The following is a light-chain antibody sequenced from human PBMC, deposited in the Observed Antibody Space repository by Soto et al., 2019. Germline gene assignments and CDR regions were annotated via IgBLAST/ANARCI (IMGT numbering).Light chain of an antibody. Sequence: DIQVAQSPSTLSASVGDRVTITCRASQSISTWLVWYQHKPGTAPKLLIYKASTLDRGVSSRFNGSGSETEFTLTISSLQPEDSATYYCQQYSSYSALLFGQGTKVEI. CDR3: QQYSSYSALL. CDR2: KAS. V-gene: IGKV1-5*03. CDR1: QSISTW. J-gene: IGKJ1*01.